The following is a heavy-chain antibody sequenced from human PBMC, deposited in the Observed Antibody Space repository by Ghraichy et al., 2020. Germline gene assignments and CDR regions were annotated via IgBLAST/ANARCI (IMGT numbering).Heavy chain of an antibody. CDR1: GFTFSSYA. CDR2: ISGSGVST. Sequence: GGSLRLSCAASGFTFSSYAMSWVRQAPGKGLEWVSSISGSGVSTYSADSVKGRFTISRDNSKNTLYLQMNSLRAEDTAVYYCAKSRCSSYWYEAFDIWGQGTMVTVSS. D-gene: IGHD6-13*01. V-gene: IGHV3-23*01. CDR3: AKSRCSSYWYEAFDI. J-gene: IGHJ3*02.